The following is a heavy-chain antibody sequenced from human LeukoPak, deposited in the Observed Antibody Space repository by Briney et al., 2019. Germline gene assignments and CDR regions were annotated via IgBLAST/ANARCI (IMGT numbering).Heavy chain of an antibody. CDR3: ARASSSGWVYFDY. V-gene: IGHV3-23*01. CDR2: ISGSGGST. CDR1: GFTFSSYG. D-gene: IGHD6-19*01. J-gene: IGHJ4*02. Sequence: GGSLRLSCAVSGFTFSSYGMKWVRQAPGKGLEWVSGISGSGGSTYYADSVKGRFTISRDNSKNTLYLQMNSLRAEDTAVYYCARASSSGWVYFDYWGQGTLVTVSS.